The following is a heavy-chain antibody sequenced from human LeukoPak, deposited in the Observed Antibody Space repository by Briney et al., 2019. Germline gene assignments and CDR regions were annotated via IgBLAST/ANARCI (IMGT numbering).Heavy chain of an antibody. D-gene: IGHD6-13*01. CDR2: INHSGST. J-gene: IGHJ5*02. CDR3: ARLRRYSSSWYGSWFDP. V-gene: IGHV4-34*01. CDR1: GGSFSGYY. Sequence: SETLSLTGAVYGGSFSGYYWSWIRQPPGKGLEWIGEINHSGSTNYNPSLKSRVTISVDTSKNQFSLKLSSVTAADTAVYYCARLRRYSSSWYGSWFDPWGQGTLVTVFS.